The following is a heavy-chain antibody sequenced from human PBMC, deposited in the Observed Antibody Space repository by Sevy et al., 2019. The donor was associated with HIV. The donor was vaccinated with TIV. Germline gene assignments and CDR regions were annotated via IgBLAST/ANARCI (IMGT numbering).Heavy chain of an antibody. CDR2: INTGNGDT. J-gene: IGHJ4*02. CDR3: ARDRGGSGDFDY. D-gene: IGHD3-10*01. Sequence: ASVQVSGKASGYTFTSYVMHWVRQAPGQRLQWMGWINTGNGDTKYSEKLQGRVTITRDTSASTAYMELSSLRSEDTAVYYCARDRGGSGDFDYWGQGTLVTVSS. CDR1: GYTFTSYV. V-gene: IGHV1-3*04.